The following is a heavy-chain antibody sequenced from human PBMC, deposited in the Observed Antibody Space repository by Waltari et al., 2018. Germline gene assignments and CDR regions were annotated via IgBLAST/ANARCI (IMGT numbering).Heavy chain of an antibody. J-gene: IGHJ6*03. CDR1: GGSISSSSYY. CDR2: IYYSGST. D-gene: IGHD3-16*01. Sequence: QLQLQESGPGLVKPSETLSLTCTVSGGSISSSSYYWGWIRQPPGKGLEWIGSIYYSGSTYYNPSRKSRVTISVDTSKNQFSLKLSSVTAADTAVYYCARTGGGDQDYYYYMDVWGKGTTVTVSS. CDR3: ARTGGGDQDYYYYMDV. V-gene: IGHV4-39*01.